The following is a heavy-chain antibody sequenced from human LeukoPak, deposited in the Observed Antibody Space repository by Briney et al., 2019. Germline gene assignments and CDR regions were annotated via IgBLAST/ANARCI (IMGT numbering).Heavy chain of an antibody. CDR1: GFTFSSYG. Sequence: PGGSLRLSCAASGFTFSSYGMSWVRQAPGKGLEWVSAISGSGATMYFADSVKGRFTISRDNAKNSLYLQMNSLRAEDTAIYYCARGERMVRGVLFDYWGQGTLVTVSS. V-gene: IGHV3-23*01. D-gene: IGHD3-10*01. CDR3: ARGERMVRGVLFDY. CDR2: ISGSGATM. J-gene: IGHJ4*02.